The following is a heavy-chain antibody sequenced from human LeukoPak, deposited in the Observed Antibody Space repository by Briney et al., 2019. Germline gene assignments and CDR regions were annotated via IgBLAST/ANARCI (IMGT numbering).Heavy chain of an antibody. CDR2: IKSDGSDI. CDR1: VFTFSRYW. J-gene: IGHJ6*04. V-gene: IGHV3-74*01. CDR3: TRKSGHYYGMDV. Sequence: PGGSLRLSCAASVFTFSRYWMHWVRHAPGKGRVWVSRIKSDGSDIIYADSVKGRFTISTDNDKNMLYLEMNSLRGEDTAVYYCTRKSGHYYGMDVWGKGTTVTVSS. D-gene: IGHD1-26*01.